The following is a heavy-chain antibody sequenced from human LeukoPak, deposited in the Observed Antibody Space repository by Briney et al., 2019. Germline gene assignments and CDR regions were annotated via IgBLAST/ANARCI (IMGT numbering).Heavy chain of an antibody. D-gene: IGHD4-11*01. V-gene: IGHV1-18*01. Sequence: ASVKVSCKASGYTFTSYGISWVRQASGQGLEWMGWISAYNGNTNYAQKLQGRVTMTTDTSTSTAYMELRSLRSDDTAVYYCARERGRYSNYYYGMDVWGQGTTVTVSS. CDR1: GYTFTSYG. CDR3: ARERGRYSNYYYGMDV. CDR2: ISAYNGNT. J-gene: IGHJ6*02.